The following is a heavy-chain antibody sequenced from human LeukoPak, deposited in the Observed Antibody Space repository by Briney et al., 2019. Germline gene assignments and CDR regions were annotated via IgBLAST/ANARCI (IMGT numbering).Heavy chain of an antibody. V-gene: IGHV4-39*01. J-gene: IGHJ5*02. CDR3: ARLFYYDSSGPPS. CDR2: IYYSGST. D-gene: IGHD3-22*01. Sequence: LETLSLTCNVFGGSIRSSNYYWGWIRQPPGKGLEWIGSIYYSGSTYYNPSLKSRVTISVDTSNNQFSLKVRSATATDTAVYYCARLFYYDSSGPPSWGQGTLVTVSS. CDR1: GGSIRSSNYY.